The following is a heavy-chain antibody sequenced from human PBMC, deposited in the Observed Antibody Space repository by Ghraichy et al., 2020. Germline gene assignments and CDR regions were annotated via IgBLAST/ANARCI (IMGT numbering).Heavy chain of an antibody. CDR2: ISAYNGNT. J-gene: IGHJ4*02. V-gene: IGHV1-18*01. CDR3: AREGPGGVYFDWLSSFDY. Sequence: ASVKVSCKASGYTFTSYGISWVRQAPGQGLEWMGWISAYNGNTNYAQKLQGRVTMTTDTSTSTAYMELRSLRSDDTAVYYCAREGPGGVYFDWLSSFDYWGQGTLVTVSS. CDR1: GYTFTSYG. D-gene: IGHD3-9*01.